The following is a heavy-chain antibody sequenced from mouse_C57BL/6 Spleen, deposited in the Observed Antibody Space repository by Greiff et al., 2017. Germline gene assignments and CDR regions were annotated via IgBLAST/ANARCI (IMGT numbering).Heavy chain of an antibody. CDR1: GYTFTSYT. D-gene: IGHD4-1*01. V-gene: IGHV1-4*01. CDR3: ASGLGEGWYFDV. J-gene: IGHJ1*03. CDR2: IIPSSGYT. Sequence: QVQLQQSGAELARPGASVKMSCKASGYTFTSYTMHWVKQRPGQGLEWIGYIIPSSGYTKYNQKFKDKATLTADKSSSTAYMQLSSLTSEDSAVYYCASGLGEGWYFDVWGTGTTVTVSS.